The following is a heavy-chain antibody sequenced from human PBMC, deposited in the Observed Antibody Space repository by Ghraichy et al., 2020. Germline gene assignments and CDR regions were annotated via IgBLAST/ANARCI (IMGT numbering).Heavy chain of an antibody. Sequence: GGSLRLSCAASGFTFSSYAMSWVRQAPGKGLEWVSAISGSGGSTYYADSVKGRFTISRDNSKNTLYLQMNSLRAEDTAVYYCAKHVFEYDSSGYYYEVFDYWGQGTLVTVSS. J-gene: IGHJ4*02. CDR2: ISGSGGST. D-gene: IGHD3-22*01. CDR1: GFTFSSYA. CDR3: AKHVFEYDSSGYYYEVFDY. V-gene: IGHV3-23*01.